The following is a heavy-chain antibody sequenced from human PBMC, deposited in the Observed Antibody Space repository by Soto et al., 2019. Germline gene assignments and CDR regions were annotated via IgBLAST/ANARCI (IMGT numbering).Heavy chain of an antibody. J-gene: IGHJ3*02. D-gene: IGHD3-16*01. CDR3: ARVPGWGYDAFDI. CDR1: GGSISSGGYY. CDR2: IYYSGST. Sequence: SSETLSLTCTVSGGSISSGGYYWSWIRQHPGKGLEWIGYIYYSGSTYYNPSLKSRVTISVDTSKNQFSLKLSSVTAADTAVYYCARVPGWGYDAFDIWGQGTMVTVSS. V-gene: IGHV4-31*03.